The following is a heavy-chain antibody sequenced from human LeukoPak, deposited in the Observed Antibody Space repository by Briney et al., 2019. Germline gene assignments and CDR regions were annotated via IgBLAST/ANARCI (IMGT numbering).Heavy chain of an antibody. CDR1: GSTLTNYD. D-gene: IGHD5-24*01. Sequence: GRSLRLSCAAYGSTLTNYDVHWVRQAPGNGLEWEAVIWYDGSNKYYVDSVKGRFTISRDISKNTLYLQMNSLSAEDTAVYYCARHGYNYGFDYWGQGTLVTVSS. V-gene: IGHV3-33*01. CDR2: IWYDGSNK. J-gene: IGHJ4*02. CDR3: ARHGYNYGFDY.